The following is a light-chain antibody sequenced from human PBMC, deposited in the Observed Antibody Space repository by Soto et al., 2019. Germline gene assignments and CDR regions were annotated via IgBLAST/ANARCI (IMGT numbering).Light chain of an antibody. CDR3: SSYAGSNNVV. CDR2: EVS. J-gene: IGLJ2*01. V-gene: IGLV2-8*01. CDR1: SSDVGGYNY. Sequence: QSALTQPPSASGSPGQSVTISCTGTSSDVGGYNYVSRYQQHPGKAPKVMIYEVSKRPSGVPDRFSGSKSGNTASLTVSGLQPDDEADYYCSSYAGSNNVVFGGGTKLTVL.